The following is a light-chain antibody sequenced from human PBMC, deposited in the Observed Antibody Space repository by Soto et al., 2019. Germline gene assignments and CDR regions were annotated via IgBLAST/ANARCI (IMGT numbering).Light chain of an antibody. V-gene: IGLV1-47*01. J-gene: IGLJ2*01. CDR3: ATWDDSLSGYVV. CDR1: SSNIGSNY. CDR2: RNN. Sequence: QSVLTQPPSASGTPGQRVTISCSGSSSNIGSNYVFWYQQLPGTAPKVLMYRNNQRPSGVPDRFSGSKSGTSASLAISWLRSEDEADYYSATWDDSLSGYVVFGGGTKLTVL.